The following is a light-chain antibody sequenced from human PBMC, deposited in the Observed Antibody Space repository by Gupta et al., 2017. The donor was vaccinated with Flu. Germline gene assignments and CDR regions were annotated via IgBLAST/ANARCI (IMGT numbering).Light chain of an antibody. CDR3: QQRQT. CDR1: QSVSSY. V-gene: IGKV3-11*01. Sequence: EIVLTQSPATLSLSPGERATLSCSASQSVSSYLAWYQQKPGQALRLLIYDASNRATGSPARFSGSGSGTDITLTISSLEPEDFAVYYCQQRQTFGQGTKVEIK. J-gene: IGKJ1*01. CDR2: DAS.